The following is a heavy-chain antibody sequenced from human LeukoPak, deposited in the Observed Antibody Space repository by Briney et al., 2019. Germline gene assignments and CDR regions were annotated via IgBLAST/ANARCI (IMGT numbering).Heavy chain of an antibody. CDR2: IYTSGST. D-gene: IGHD6-13*01. CDR3: ARSQLSWYESFQH. V-gene: IGHV4-61*02. CDR1: GGSISSGSYY. J-gene: IGHJ1*01. Sequence: SETLSLTCTVSGGSISSGSYYWSWIRQPAGKGLEWIGRIYTSGSTNYNPSLKSRVTISVDTSKNQFSLKLSSVTAADTAVYYCARSQLSWYESFQHWGQGTLVTGSS.